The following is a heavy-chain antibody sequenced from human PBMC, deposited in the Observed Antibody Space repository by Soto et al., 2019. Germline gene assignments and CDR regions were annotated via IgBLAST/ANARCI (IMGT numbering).Heavy chain of an antibody. CDR2: ISWNSGSI. CDR3: AKALPRKDDAFDI. CDR1: GFTFDDYA. Sequence: GGSLRLSCAASGFTFDDYAMHWVRQAPGKGLEWVSGISWNSGSIGYADSVKGRFTISRDNAKNSLYLQMNSLRAEDTALYYCAKALPRKDDAFDIWGQGTMVTGSS. J-gene: IGHJ3*02. V-gene: IGHV3-9*01.